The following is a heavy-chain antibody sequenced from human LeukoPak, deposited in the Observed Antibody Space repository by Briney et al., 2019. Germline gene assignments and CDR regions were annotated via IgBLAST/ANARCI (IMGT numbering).Heavy chain of an antibody. CDR1: GYTFTGYY. V-gene: IGHV1-2*02. CDR2: INPNSGGT. CDR3: ARIKYSYGYFPDY. Sequence: ASVKVSCKASGYTFTGYYMHWVRQAPGQGLEWMGWINPNSGGTNYAQKFQGRVTMTRDTSISTAYMELSRLRSDDTAVYYCARIKYSYGYFPDYWGQGTLVTVSS. J-gene: IGHJ4*02. D-gene: IGHD5-18*01.